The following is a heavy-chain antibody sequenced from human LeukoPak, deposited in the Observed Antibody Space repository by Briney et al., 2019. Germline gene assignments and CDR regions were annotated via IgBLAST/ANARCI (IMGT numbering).Heavy chain of an antibody. CDR3: ATLTVASGFDY. CDR1: GFAFSVFE. CDR2: ISSSGGTR. Sequence: PGGSLRLSCAGSGFAFSVFEMDRVRQAPGKGLEWVSYISSSGGTRYYADSVKGRFTISRDNAKNSLYLQMNSLRAEDTAVYYCATLTVASGFDYWGQGTLVTVSS. J-gene: IGHJ4*02. V-gene: IGHV3-48*03. D-gene: IGHD5-12*01.